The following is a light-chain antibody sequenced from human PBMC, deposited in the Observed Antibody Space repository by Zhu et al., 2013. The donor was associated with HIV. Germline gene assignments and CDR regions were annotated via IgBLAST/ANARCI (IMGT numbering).Light chain of an antibody. V-gene: IGKV3-11*01. CDR2: DAS. Sequence: EIVLTQSPATLSLSPGERATLSCRASQSVSSYLAWYQQKPGQAPRLLIYDASNRATGIPARFSGSGSGTDFTLSITGLEPEDFTMYYCHQYGSVPYTFGQGTKLQI. CDR3: HQYGSVPYT. J-gene: IGKJ2*01. CDR1: QSVSSY.